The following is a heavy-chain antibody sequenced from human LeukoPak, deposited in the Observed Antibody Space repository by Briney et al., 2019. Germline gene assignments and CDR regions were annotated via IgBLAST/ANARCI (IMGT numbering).Heavy chain of an antibody. CDR3: ARAADILTGYYVY. Sequence: ASVKVSCKASGGTFSSYAISWVRQAPGQGLEWMGGIIPIFGTANYAQKFQGRVTMTTDTSTSTAYMELRSLRSDDTAVYYCARAADILTGYYVYWGQGTLVTVSS. V-gene: IGHV1-69*05. J-gene: IGHJ4*02. D-gene: IGHD3-9*01. CDR1: GGTFSSYA. CDR2: IIPIFGTA.